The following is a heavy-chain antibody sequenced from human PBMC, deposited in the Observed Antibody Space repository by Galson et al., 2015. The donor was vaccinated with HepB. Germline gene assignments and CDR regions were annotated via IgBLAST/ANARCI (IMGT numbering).Heavy chain of an antibody. CDR3: ARDLFFGATTVTTGAFDI. J-gene: IGHJ3*02. Sequence: SLRLSCAASGFTVSSNYMSWVRQAPGKGLEWVSVIYSGGSTYYADSVKGRFTISRDNSKNTLYLQMNSLRAEDTAVHYCARDLFFGATTVTTGAFDIWGQGTMVTVSS. CDR2: IYSGGST. CDR1: GFTVSSNY. V-gene: IGHV3-66*01. D-gene: IGHD4-17*01.